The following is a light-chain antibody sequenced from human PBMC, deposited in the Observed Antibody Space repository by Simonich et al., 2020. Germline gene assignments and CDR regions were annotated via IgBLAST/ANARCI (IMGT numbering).Light chain of an antibody. CDR2: DVS. CDR3: SSYTSSSTYVV. J-gene: IGLJ2*01. CDR1: SSDVGGYNY. Sequence: QSALTQPASVSGSPGQSITISCTGTSSDVGGYNYVSWYQQHPGKAPKLMIYDVSKPPSGGSNRFSGSKSGNTASLTISGLQAEDEADYYCSSYTSSSTYVVFGGGTKLTVL. V-gene: IGLV2-14*01.